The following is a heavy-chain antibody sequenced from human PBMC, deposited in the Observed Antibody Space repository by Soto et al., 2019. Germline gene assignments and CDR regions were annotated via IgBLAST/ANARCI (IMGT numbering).Heavy chain of an antibody. CDR2: IYYSGST. J-gene: IGHJ4*02. D-gene: IGHD1-1*01. Sequence: QMQLQESGPGLVKPSETLSLTCTVSGGSISRNSYYWGWIRQPPGKGLEWIGSIYYSGSTYYNPSLTSRVTISVATSKNQFSLKLSSVTAADTAVYYCARHDWNGVDYWGQGTLVTVSS. V-gene: IGHV4-39*01. CDR3: ARHDWNGVDY. CDR1: GGSISRNSYY.